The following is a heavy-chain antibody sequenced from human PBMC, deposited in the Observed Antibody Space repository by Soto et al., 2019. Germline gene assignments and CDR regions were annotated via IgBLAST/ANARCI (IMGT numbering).Heavy chain of an antibody. Sequence: GGSLRLSCSVSGFIFSSYAMHWVRQAPGKGLQYVASISSEGATTYYADSVKGRFIISRDNSKNTLYLQMSSLRAEDTAVYYCVKDRYVDYWGQGILVTVSS. CDR1: GFIFSSYA. J-gene: IGHJ4*02. V-gene: IGHV3-64D*06. CDR3: VKDRYVDY. CDR2: ISSEGATT.